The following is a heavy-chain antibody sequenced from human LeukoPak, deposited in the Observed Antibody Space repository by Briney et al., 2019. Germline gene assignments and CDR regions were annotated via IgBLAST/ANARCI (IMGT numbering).Heavy chain of an antibody. CDR2: IYYSGST. CDR3: ARQILFHSERWLKFFDY. V-gene: IGHV4-39*01. Sequence: SETLSLTCTVSGGSISSSSYYWGWIRQPPGKGLEWIGSIYYSGSTYYNPSLKSRVTISVDTSKNQFSLKLSSVTAADTAVYYCARQILFHSERWLKFFDYWGQGTLVTVSS. CDR1: GGSISSSSYY. D-gene: IGHD5-24*01. J-gene: IGHJ4*02.